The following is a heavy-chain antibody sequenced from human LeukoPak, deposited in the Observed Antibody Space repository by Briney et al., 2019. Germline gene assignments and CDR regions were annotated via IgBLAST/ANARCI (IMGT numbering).Heavy chain of an antibody. CDR1: GYTFTSYY. CDR3: ARDNSVRDEARWFNP. V-gene: IGHV1-46*01. J-gene: IGHJ5*02. Sequence: ASVKVSCKASGYTFTSYYMPRVRQAPGQGLEWMGIINPSGGSTSYAQKFQGRVTMTRDMSTSTDYLELSSLRSEDTAVYYCARDNSVRDEARWFNPWGQGTLVTVSS. D-gene: IGHD5-24*01. CDR2: INPSGGST.